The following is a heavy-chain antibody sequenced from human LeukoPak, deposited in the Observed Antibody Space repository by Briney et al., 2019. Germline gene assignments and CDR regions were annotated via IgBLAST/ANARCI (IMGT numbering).Heavy chain of an antibody. J-gene: IGHJ3*02. CDR1: GFTFSSYA. D-gene: IGHD3-22*01. V-gene: IGHV3-23*01. CDR2: ISGSGGST. Sequence: GGSLRLSCAASGFTFSSYAMSWVRQAPGKGLEWVSAISGSGGSTYYADSVKGRFTISRDNSENTLYLQMNSLRAEDTAVYYCAKGLGYYDSSGYPFPDAFDIWGQGTMVTVSS. CDR3: AKGLGYYDSSGYPFPDAFDI.